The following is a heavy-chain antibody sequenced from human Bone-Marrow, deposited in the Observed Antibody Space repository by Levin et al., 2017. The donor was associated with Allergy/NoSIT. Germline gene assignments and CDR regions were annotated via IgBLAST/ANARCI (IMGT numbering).Heavy chain of an antibody. D-gene: IGHD3-9*01. V-gene: IGHV4-59*08. CDR3: ARLDNDWYGIDL. CDR2: IRNSGTT. Sequence: GSLRLSCTVSGGSISTYYWTWIRQPPGKGLEWIGQIRNSGTTNYNPSLKSRVSMSLDTSKNQFSLRLHSVTAADTAMYYCARLDNDWYGIDLWGQGTLVTVSS. CDR1: GGSISTYY. J-gene: IGHJ5*02.